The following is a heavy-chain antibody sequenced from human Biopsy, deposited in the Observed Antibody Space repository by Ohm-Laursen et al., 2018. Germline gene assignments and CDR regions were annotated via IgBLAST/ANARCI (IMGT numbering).Heavy chain of an antibody. D-gene: IGHD3-10*01. CDR1: GGSINSYY. Sequence: TLSLTCTVSGGSINSYYWSWMRQPAGKGLEWIGRLFTSGTTNYSPSLNNRVTMSVDTSKNQFSLRLTSVTAADPAVYYCVRGGSGSFPFDYWGPGTLVTVSS. CDR3: VRGGSGSFPFDY. J-gene: IGHJ4*02. V-gene: IGHV4-4*07. CDR2: LFTSGTT.